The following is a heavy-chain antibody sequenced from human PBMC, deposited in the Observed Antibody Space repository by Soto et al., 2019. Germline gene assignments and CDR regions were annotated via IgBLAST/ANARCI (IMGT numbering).Heavy chain of an antibody. V-gene: IGHV4-59*01. CDR2: IYYSGST. Sequence: PSGTPFLTCPVPCCSIHSYYWSWIPQPPGKGLEWIGYIYYSGSTNYNPSLKSRVTISVDTSKNQFSLKLSSVTAADTAVYYCARGGGYDPSLTYWGQGTLVTVSS. CDR3: ARGGGYDPSLTY. J-gene: IGHJ4*02. D-gene: IGHD5-12*01. CDR1: CCSIHSYY.